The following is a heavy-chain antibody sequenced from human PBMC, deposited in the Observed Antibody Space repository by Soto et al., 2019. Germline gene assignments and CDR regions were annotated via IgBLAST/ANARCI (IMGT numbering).Heavy chain of an antibody. Sequence: QVQLVQSGAEVKKPGASVKVSCKASGYTFTSYAMDWVRQAPGQRLEWMGWINAGNGNTKYSQKLQGRVTITRDTSASTAYMELSSLRSEDTAVYYCARDMGFGLSDYWGQGTLVTVSS. CDR3: ARDMGFGLSDY. CDR1: GYTFTSYA. CDR2: INAGNGNT. V-gene: IGHV1-3*01. D-gene: IGHD3-10*01. J-gene: IGHJ4*02.